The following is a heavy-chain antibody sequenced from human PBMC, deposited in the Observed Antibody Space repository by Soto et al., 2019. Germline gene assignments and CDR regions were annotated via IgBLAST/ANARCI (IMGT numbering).Heavy chain of an antibody. V-gene: IGHV4-34*01. D-gene: IGHD3-10*01. CDR2: INHSGST. Sequence: SETLSLTCAVYGGSFSGYYWSWIRQPPGKGLEWIGEINHSGSTNYNPSLKSRVTISVDTSKNQFSLKLSSVTAADTAVYYCAGRITMVRGRDFVYWGQGTLVTVSS. CDR3: AGRITMVRGRDFVY. CDR1: GGSFSGYY. J-gene: IGHJ4*02.